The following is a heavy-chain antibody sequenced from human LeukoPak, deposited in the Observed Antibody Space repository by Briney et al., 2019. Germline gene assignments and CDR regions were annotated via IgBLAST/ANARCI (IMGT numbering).Heavy chain of an antibody. J-gene: IGHJ4*02. CDR3: ASSPIAARSFDY. CDR2: INHSGST. V-gene: IGHV4-39*07. CDR1: GGSISSSSYY. D-gene: IGHD6-6*01. Sequence: SETLSLTCTVSGGSISSSSYYWGWIRQPPGKGLEWIGEINHSGSTNYNPSLKSRVTISVDTSKNQFSLKLSSVTAADTAVYYCASSPIAARSFDYWGQGTLVTVSS.